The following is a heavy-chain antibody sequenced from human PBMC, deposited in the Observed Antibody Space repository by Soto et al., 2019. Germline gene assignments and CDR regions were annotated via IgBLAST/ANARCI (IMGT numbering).Heavy chain of an antibody. CDR1: GFTFSLYA. CDR3: AKDVGDLYYFDY. CDR2: TSYDGSNK. Sequence: GGSLRLSCAASGFTFSLYAMHWVRQAPGKGLEWVSVTSYDGSNKYYADSVKGRFTISRDNSKNTLYLQMNSLRGDDTAVYYCAKDVGDLYYFDYWGQGILVTVSS. D-gene: IGHD2-21*02. V-gene: IGHV3-30-3*01. J-gene: IGHJ4*02.